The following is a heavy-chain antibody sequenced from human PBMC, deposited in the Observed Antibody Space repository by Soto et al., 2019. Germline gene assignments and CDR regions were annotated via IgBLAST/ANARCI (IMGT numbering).Heavy chain of an antibody. Sequence: EVQLLESGGGLVQPGGSLRLSCAASGFTFSSYAMSWVRQAPGKGLEWVSAISGSGGSTYYADSVKGRFTSSRDNSKNTLYLQMTSLTAEDTAVYYCAKERYSNWAFSQIHYWGQGTLVTVSS. V-gene: IGHV3-23*01. D-gene: IGHD4-4*01. CDR3: AKERYSNWAFSQIHY. J-gene: IGHJ4*02. CDR2: ISGSGGST. CDR1: GFTFSSYA.